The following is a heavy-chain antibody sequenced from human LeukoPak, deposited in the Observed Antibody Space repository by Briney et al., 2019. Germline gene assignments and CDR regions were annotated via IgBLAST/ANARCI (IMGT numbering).Heavy chain of an antibody. D-gene: IGHD2-21*02. CDR2: IYYSGST. J-gene: IGHJ4*02. V-gene: IGHV4-31*03. CDR3: AGESPSLGPAIEV. Sequence: PSETLSLTCTVSGGSISSGGYYWSWIRQHPGKGLEWIGYIYYSGSTYYNPSLKSRVTISVDTSKNQFSLKLSSVTAADTAVYYCAGESPSLGPAIEVWGQGTLVTVSS. CDR1: GGSISSGGYY.